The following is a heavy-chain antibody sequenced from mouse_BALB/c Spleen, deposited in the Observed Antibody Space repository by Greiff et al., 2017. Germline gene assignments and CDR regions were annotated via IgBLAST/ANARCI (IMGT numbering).Heavy chain of an antibody. V-gene: IGHV5-6-5*01. J-gene: IGHJ4*01. D-gene: IGHD1-1*01. Sequence: EVQGVESGGGLVKPGGSLKLSCAASGFTFSSYAMSWVRQTPEKRLEWVASISSGGSTYYPDSVKGRFTISRDNARNILYLQMSSLRSEDTAMYYCARSSYYAMDYWGQGTSVTVSS. CDR2: ISSGGST. CDR3: ARSSYYAMDY. CDR1: GFTFSSYA.